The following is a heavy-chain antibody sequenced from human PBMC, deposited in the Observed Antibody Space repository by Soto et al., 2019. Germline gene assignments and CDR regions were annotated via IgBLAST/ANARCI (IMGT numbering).Heavy chain of an antibody. CDR3: VRTSLVVAAAAREDY. J-gene: IGHJ4*02. V-gene: IGHV3-74*01. Sequence: EVQLVESGGGLVQPGGSLRLSCAASGFTFSSYWMHWVRQAPGKGLVWVSRINSDGSSTSYADSVKGRFTISRDNAKNTLYRKMNRPRAEDTAVYYCVRTSLVVAAAAREDYWGQGTLVTVSS. CDR1: GFTFSSYW. CDR2: INSDGSST. D-gene: IGHD2-15*01.